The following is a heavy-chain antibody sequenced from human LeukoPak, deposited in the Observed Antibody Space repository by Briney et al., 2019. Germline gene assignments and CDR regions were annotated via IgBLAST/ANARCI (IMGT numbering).Heavy chain of an antibody. CDR3: ARGVWSGNSNWFDP. CDR2: ISYDGSNK. Sequence: GGSLRLSCAASGFTFSSYAMHWVRQAPGKGLEWVAVISYDGSNKYYADSVKGRFTISRDNSKNTLYLQMNSLRAEDTAVYYCARGVWSGNSNWFDPWGQGTLVTVSS. V-gene: IGHV3-30-3*01. D-gene: IGHD3-3*01. CDR1: GFTFSSYA. J-gene: IGHJ5*02.